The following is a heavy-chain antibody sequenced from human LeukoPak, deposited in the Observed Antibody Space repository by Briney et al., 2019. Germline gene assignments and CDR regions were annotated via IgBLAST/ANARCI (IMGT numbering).Heavy chain of an antibody. Sequence: SETLSLTCTVSGGSISSYYWSWIRQPPGKGLEWIGYIYYSGSTNYNPSLKSRVTISVDTSKNQFSLKLSSVTAADTAVYYCARNVAAAGTRYFDYWGQGALVTVSS. J-gene: IGHJ4*02. V-gene: IGHV4-59*01. CDR2: IYYSGST. CDR1: GGSISSYY. D-gene: IGHD6-13*01. CDR3: ARNVAAAGTRYFDY.